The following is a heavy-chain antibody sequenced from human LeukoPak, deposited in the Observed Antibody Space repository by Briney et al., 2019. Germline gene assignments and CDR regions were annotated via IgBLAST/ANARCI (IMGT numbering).Heavy chain of an antibody. V-gene: IGHV3-23*01. CDR3: ARGGSGWFLI. J-gene: IGHJ3*02. CDR2: IGNSGGST. D-gene: IGHD6-19*01. CDR1: GFTFSSYA. Sequence: GGSLRLSCAASGFTFSSYAMSWVRQAPGKGLEWVAAIGNSGGSTYYADSVKGRFTISRDNSKNTLYLQMNSLRAEDTAVYYCARGGSGWFLIWGQGTMVTVSS.